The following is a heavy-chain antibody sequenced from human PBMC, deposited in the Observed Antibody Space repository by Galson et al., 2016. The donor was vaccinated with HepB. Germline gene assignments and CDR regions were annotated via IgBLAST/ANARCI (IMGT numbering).Heavy chain of an antibody. D-gene: IGHD6-19*01. V-gene: IGHV3-30*18. CDR1: GFSFSRYG. J-gene: IGHJ6*02. Sequence: SLRLSCAASGFSFSRYGMHWVRQAPDKGLEWVALISYEGSHKNYADSVRGRFTISRDNSKNTLYLQMNSLIVEDTAVYYCAKQTQWLAPPDYYYGMDVWGQGTTVTVSS. CDR3: AKQTQWLAPPDYYYGMDV. CDR2: ISYEGSHK.